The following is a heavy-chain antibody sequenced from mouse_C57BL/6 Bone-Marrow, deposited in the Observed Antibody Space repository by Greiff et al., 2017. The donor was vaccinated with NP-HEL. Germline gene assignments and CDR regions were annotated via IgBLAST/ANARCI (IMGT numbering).Heavy chain of an antibody. Sequence: VKVEESGPGLVAPSQSLSITCTVSGFSLTSYGVDWVRQPPGKGLEWLGVIWGGGSTNYHSALMSRLSISKDNSKSQVFLKMNSLQTDDTAMYYCAKRNPYYYGSRGAMDYWSQGTSVTVSS. CDR3: AKRNPYYYGSRGAMDY. CDR2: IWGGGST. CDR1: GFSLTSYG. D-gene: IGHD1-1*01. V-gene: IGHV2-9*01. J-gene: IGHJ4*01.